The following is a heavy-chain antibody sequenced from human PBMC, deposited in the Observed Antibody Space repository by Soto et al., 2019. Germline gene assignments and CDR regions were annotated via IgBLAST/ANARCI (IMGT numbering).Heavy chain of an antibody. CDR1: GFTFSSYW. J-gene: IGHJ6*02. Sequence: GGSLRLSCAASGFTFSSYWMHWVRQAPGKGLVWVSRINSDGSSTSYADSVKGRFTISRDNAKNTLYLQMNSLRAEDTAVYYCARVAYYYDSSGFYGMDVWGQGTTVTVSS. CDR3: ARVAYYYDSSGFYGMDV. D-gene: IGHD3-22*01. V-gene: IGHV3-74*01. CDR2: INSDGSST.